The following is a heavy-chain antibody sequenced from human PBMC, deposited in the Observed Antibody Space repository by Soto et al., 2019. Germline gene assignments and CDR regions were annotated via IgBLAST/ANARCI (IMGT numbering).Heavy chain of an antibody. CDR1: GFTFSIYS. CDR2: IMPGSSHI. D-gene: IGHD3-22*01. V-gene: IGHV3-48*01. Sequence: LRLSCAASGFTFSIYSMNWFRQAPGRGLEWVSYIMPGSSHIFYADSVKGRFTISRDNSKNTLYLQMNSLRAEDTAVYYCAAFYYDSAGYYPHDYWGQGTLVTVSS. J-gene: IGHJ4*02. CDR3: AAFYYDSAGYYPHDY.